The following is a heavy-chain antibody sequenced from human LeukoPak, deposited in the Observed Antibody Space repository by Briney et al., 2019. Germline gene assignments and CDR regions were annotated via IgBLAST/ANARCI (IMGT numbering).Heavy chain of an antibody. CDR2: IDPSDSYT. CDR3: ARHGHSYYYYGMDV. V-gene: IGHV5-10-1*01. J-gene: IGHJ6*02. Sequence: GESLKISCKGSGYSFTSYWISWVRQMPGKGLEWMGRIDPSDSYTNYSPSFQGHVTISADKSISTAYLQWSSLKASDTAMYYCARHGHSYYYYGMDVGGQGTTVTVSS. CDR1: GYSFTSYW. D-gene: IGHD5-24*01.